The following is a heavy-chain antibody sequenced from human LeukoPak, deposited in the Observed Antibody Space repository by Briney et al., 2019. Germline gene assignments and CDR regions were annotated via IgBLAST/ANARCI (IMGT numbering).Heavy chain of an antibody. V-gene: IGHV4-38-2*02. CDR3: ARRLDY. CDR2: INHSGST. Sequence: SETLSLTCTVSGYSISSGYYWGWIRQPPGKGLEWIGEINHSGSTNYNPSLKSRVTISVDTSKNQFSLKLSSVTAADTAVYYCARRLDYRGQGTLVTVSS. J-gene: IGHJ4*02. CDR1: GYSISSGYY.